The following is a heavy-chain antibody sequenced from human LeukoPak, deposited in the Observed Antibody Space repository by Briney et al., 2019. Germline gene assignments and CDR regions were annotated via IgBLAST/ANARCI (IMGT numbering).Heavy chain of an antibody. J-gene: IGHJ4*02. CDR1: GGSFSGYY. V-gene: IGHV4-34*01. CDR3: ARGIGSYSGSRFDY. Sequence: SETLSLTCAVYGGSFSGYYWSWIRQPPGKGLEWIGEINHSGSTNYNPSLKSRVTISVDTSKNQFSLKLSSVTAADTAVYYCARGIGSYSGSRFDYWGQGTLVTVSS. CDR2: INHSGST. D-gene: IGHD1-26*01.